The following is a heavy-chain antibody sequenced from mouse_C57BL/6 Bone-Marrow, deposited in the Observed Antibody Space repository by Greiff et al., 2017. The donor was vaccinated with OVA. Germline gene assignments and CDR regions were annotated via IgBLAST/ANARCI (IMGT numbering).Heavy chain of an antibody. D-gene: IGHD2-4*01. CDR2: INPNNGGT. J-gene: IGHJ4*01. V-gene: IGHV1-26*01. CDR1: GYTFTDYY. CDR3: ARYDYDSGPY. Sequence: VQLQQSGPELVKPGASVKISCKASGYTFTDYYMNWVKQSHGKSLEWIGDINPNNGGTSYNQKFKGKATLTVDKSSSTAYMELRSLTSEDSAVYYCARYDYDSGPYWGQGTSVTVSS.